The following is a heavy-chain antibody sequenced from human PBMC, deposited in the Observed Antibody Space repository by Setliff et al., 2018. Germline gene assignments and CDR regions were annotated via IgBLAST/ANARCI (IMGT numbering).Heavy chain of an antibody. CDR2: INPSGGYT. V-gene: IGHV1-46*01. CDR1: GHTFTSYF. Sequence: VASVQVSCKASGHTFTSYFMQWVRQAPGQGLEWMGMINPSGGYTIYAQKFQGRVTMTRDTSTSTVYLELSSLRSEDTAVYYCARGLIVLPGPSGDMGYFDYWGQGTLVTVSS. CDR3: ARGLIVLPGPSGDMGYFDY. D-gene: IGHD2-8*01. J-gene: IGHJ4*02.